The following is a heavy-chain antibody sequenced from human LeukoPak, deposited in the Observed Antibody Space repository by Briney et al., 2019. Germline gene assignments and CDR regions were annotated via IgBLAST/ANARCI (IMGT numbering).Heavy chain of an antibody. Sequence: ASVNVSCKASGYSFISDYMYWVRQAPGHGLEWMGFINPSAGNTAYAQKFQGRVTMTRDTSTSTVYMELSSLRSEDTAVYYCAGRGYSYGYGDYWGQGTLVTVSS. CDR2: INPSAGNT. D-gene: IGHD5-18*01. J-gene: IGHJ4*02. CDR3: AGRGYSYGYGDY. V-gene: IGHV1-46*01. CDR1: GYSFISDY.